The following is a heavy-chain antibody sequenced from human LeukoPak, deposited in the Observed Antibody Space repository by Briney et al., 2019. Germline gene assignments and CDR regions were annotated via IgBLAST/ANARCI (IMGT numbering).Heavy chain of an antibody. V-gene: IGHV5-51*01. Sequence: PGGSLRLSCAASGFTFSSYAMSWVRKAPGKGLEGMGIIYPGDSDTRYSPSFQGQVTISADKSISTAYLQWSSLKASDTAMYCCARLPFLGWWFDPWGQGTLVTVSS. D-gene: IGHD7-27*01. J-gene: IGHJ5*02. CDR3: ARLPFLGWWFDP. CDR1: GFTFSSYA. CDR2: IYPGDSDT.